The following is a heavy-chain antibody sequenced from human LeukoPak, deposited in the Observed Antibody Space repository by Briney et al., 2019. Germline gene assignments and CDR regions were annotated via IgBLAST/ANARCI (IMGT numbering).Heavy chain of an antibody. CDR1: GFTSSIYW. CDR2: IKQDGSEK. V-gene: IGHV3-7*05. D-gene: IGHD3-22*01. J-gene: IGHJ4*02. CDR3: ARELQYYDSSGSPKYYLDY. Sequence: GGSLRLSCVASGFTSSIYWMSWARQAPGKGLEWVANIKQDGSEKYYVDSVKGRFSISRDNAKNSLHLQMSSLRAEDTAVYYCARELQYYDSSGSPKYYLDYWGQGTLVTVSS.